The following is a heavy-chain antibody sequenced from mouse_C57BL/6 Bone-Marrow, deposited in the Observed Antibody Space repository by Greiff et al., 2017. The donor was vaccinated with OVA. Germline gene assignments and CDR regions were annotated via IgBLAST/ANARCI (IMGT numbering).Heavy chain of an antibody. V-gene: IGHV1-69*01. D-gene: IGHD1-1*01. CDR2: IDPSDSYT. Sequence: QVQLQQPGAELVMPGASVKLSCKASGYTFTSYWMHWVKQRPGQGLEWIGEIDPSDSYTNYNQKFKGKSTLTVDKSSSTAYMQLSSLTSEYSAVYYCARAGTTVVDHWYFDVWGTGTTVTVSS. CDR3: ARAGTTVVDHWYFDV. J-gene: IGHJ1*03. CDR1: GYTFTSYW.